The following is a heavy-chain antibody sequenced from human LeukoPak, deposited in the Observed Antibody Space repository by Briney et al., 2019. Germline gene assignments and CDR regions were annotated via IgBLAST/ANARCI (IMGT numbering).Heavy chain of an antibody. Sequence: NSSETLSLTCTVSGGSIRSYYWSWIRQPPGKGLECIGYIYYSGSTNYNPSLKSRVTISVDTSKNQFSLKLSSVTAADTAVYYCASTHYTNSGTLPYYYYYNMDVWGKGTTVTVSS. V-gene: IGHV4-59*01. J-gene: IGHJ6*03. CDR2: IYYSGST. CDR3: ASTHYTNSGTLPYYYYYNMDV. CDR1: GGSIRSYY. D-gene: IGHD1-26*01.